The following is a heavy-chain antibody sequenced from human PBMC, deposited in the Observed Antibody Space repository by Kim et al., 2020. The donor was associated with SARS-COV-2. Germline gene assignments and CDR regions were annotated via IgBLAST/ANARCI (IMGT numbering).Heavy chain of an antibody. CDR3: APDWNHFDH. CDR2: RT. D-gene: IGHD1-1*01. J-gene: IGHJ4*02. V-gene: IGHV3-23*05. Sequence: RTYYADSLNGRFTISRDNSKNTLYLQMRSLRAEDTAVYYCAPDWNHFDHWGQGIQVSVSS.